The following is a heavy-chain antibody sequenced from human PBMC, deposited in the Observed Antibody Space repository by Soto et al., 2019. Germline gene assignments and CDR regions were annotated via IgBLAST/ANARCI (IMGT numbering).Heavy chain of an antibody. V-gene: IGHV1-69*02. CDR3: ARSTREAVAAPVYDP. D-gene: IGHD6-19*01. J-gene: IGHJ5*02. CDR2: IIPILGIA. Sequence: QVQLVQSGAEVKKPGSSVKVSCKASGGTFSSYTISWVRQAPGQGLEWMGRIIPILGIANYAQKFQGRVTITADKSTSTAYMELSSLRSEDTAVYYCARSTREAVAAPVYDPWGQGTLVTVSS. CDR1: GGTFSSYT.